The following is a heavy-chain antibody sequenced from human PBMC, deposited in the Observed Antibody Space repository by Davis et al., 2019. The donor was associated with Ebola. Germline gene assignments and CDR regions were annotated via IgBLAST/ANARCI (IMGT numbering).Heavy chain of an antibody. CDR2: MRWNGNGV. V-gene: IGHV3-9*01. CDR1: GFSVHASS. CDR3: AKGTMIFDYSMDV. Sequence: PGGSLRLSCAVSGFSVHASSMHWVRQAPGKGLEWVAGMRWNGNGVAYADSVKGRFIISRDSATNSLYLQMNSLRHEDTALYYCAKGTMIFDYSMDVWGKGTTVTVSS. J-gene: IGHJ6*04. D-gene: IGHD3/OR15-3a*01.